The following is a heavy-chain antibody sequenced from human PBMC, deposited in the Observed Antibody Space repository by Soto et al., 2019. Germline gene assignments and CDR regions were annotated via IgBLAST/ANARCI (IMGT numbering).Heavy chain of an antibody. Sequence: QITLKESGPTLVKPTQTLTLTCTFSGFSLSTSGVGVGWIRQPPGKALEWLALIYWDDDKRYSPSLKIRLTITKNTSKNQVVLTMTNMDPVDTATYYCAPVYGGYDTLDYWGQGTLVTVSS. J-gene: IGHJ4*02. CDR3: APVYGGYDTLDY. V-gene: IGHV2-5*02. CDR1: GFSLSTSGVG. CDR2: IYWDDDK. D-gene: IGHD5-12*01.